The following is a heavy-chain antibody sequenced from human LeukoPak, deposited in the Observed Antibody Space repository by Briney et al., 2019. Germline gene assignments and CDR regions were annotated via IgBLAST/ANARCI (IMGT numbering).Heavy chain of an antibody. J-gene: IGHJ4*02. V-gene: IGHV1-69*13. CDR1: GGTFSSYA. D-gene: IGHD3-22*01. CDR2: ITPIFGTA. CDR3: ARDYYDSSGYFDY. Sequence: SVKVSCKASGGTFSSYAISWVRQAPGQGLEWMGGITPIFGTANYAQKFQGRVTITADESTSTAYMELRSLRSDDTAVYYCARDYYDSSGYFDYWGQGTLVTVSS.